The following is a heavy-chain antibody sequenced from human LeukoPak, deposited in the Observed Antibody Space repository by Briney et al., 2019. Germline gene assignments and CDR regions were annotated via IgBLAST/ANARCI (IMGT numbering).Heavy chain of an antibody. CDR2: INAGNGNT. CDR3: ARGYSGGWYFDY. CDR1: GYTFTSYA. J-gene: IGHJ4*02. D-gene: IGHD6-19*01. V-gene: IGHV1-3*01. Sequence: ASVKVPCKASGYTFTSYAMHWVRQAPGQRPEWMGWINAGNGNTKYSQKFQGRVTITRDTSASTAYMELSSLRSEYTAVYYCARGYSGGWYFDYWGQGTLVTVSS.